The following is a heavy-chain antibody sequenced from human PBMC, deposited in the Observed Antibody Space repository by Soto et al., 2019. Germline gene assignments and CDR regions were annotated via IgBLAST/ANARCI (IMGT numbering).Heavy chain of an antibody. J-gene: IGHJ6*02. CDR3: CXSRGXSYGFSLGMDV. D-gene: IGHD5-18*01. CDR1: GGSISSGGYX. Sequence: QVQLQESGPGLVKPSQTLSLTCTVSGGSISSGGYXWSWIRQHPGKGLEWIGYIYYSGSTYYNPTLKSRVTIXXXXSXXXXXXXXXXXXXXXXAXXXCXSRGXSYGFSLGMDVWGQGTTVTVSS. V-gene: IGHV4-31*03. CDR2: IYYSGST.